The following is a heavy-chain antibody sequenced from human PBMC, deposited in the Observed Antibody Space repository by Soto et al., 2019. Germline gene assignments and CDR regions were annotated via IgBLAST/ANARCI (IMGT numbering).Heavy chain of an antibody. D-gene: IGHD3-16*01. V-gene: IGHV3-30*18. CDR3: AKMGALHDAFDI. J-gene: IGHJ3*02. Sequence: GGSLRLSCAASGFTFSNYGMHWVRQAPGKGLPWVALISYDGSNKYYADSVKGRFTISRDNSKNTLYLQMNSLRAEDTALYYCAKMGALHDAFDIWGQGTMVTVSS. CDR2: ISYDGSNK. CDR1: GFTFSNYG.